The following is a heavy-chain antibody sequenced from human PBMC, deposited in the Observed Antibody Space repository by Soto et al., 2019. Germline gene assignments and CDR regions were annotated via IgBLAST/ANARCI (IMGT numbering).Heavy chain of an antibody. CDR3: ARDGTATVTTNRGLDYYYGMDV. J-gene: IGHJ6*02. Sequence: VASVKVSCKASGYTFTSYGISWVRQAPGQGLEWMGWISAYNGNTNYAQKLQGRVTMTTDTSTSTAYMELRSLRSDDTAVYYCARDGTATVTTNRGLDYYYGMDVWGQGTTVTVSS. V-gene: IGHV1-18*04. CDR1: GYTFTSYG. D-gene: IGHD4-17*01. CDR2: ISAYNGNT.